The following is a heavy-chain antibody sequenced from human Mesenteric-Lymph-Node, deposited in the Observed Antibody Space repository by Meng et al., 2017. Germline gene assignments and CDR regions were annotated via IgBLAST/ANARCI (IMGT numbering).Heavy chain of an antibody. CDR2: INHSGST. J-gene: IGHJ4*02. Sequence: VQLEQGGAGVLKPSETLSLTCAVYGGSFSGYYWSWIRQPPGKGLEWIGEINHSGSTNYNPSLKSRVTISVDTSKNQFSLKLSSVTDADTAVYYCASEGTRQRRGGAETNWGQGTLVTVSS. CDR3: ASEGTRQRRGGAETN. D-gene: IGHD3-10*01. V-gene: IGHV4-34*01. CDR1: GGSFSGYY.